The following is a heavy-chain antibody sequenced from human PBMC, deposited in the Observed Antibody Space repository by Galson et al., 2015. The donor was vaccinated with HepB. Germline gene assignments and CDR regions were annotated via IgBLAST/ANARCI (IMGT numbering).Heavy chain of an antibody. CDR1: GFSFGDFA. Sequence: SLRLSCAPSGFSFGDFAMSWFRQAPGKGLEWVGFIRSKLYGGTAEYAASVKGRFTISRDDSKSIAYLQMNSLKTEDTAVYYCTRVGTPKYYDFWSGYYFPEFWGQGTLVTVSP. V-gene: IGHV3-49*03. CDR3: TRVGTPKYYDFWSGYYFPEF. D-gene: IGHD3-3*01. J-gene: IGHJ4*02. CDR2: IRSKLYGGTA.